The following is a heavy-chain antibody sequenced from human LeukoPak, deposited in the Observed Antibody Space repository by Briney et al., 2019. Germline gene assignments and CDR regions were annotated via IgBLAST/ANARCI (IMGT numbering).Heavy chain of an antibody. D-gene: IGHD1-14*01. CDR3: ARQPPEIGDAFDI. J-gene: IGHJ3*02. CDR1: GYSISSGYY. V-gene: IGHV4-38-2*02. Sequence: SETLSLTCTVSGYSISSGYYWGWIRQPPGKGLEWIGSIYHSGSTYYNPSLKSRVTISVDTSKNQFSLKLSPVTAADTAVYYCARQPPEIGDAFDIWGQGTMVTVSS. CDR2: IYHSGST.